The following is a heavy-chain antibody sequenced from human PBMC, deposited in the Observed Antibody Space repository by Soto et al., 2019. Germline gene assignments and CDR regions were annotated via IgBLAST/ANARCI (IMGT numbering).Heavy chain of an antibody. V-gene: IGHV4-39*01. CDR3: ARRYNYDFLTGSKECYFYYCLDV. J-gene: IGHJ6*02. Sequence: PSETLSLTCTVSGGSISSSSYYWGWIRQPPGKGLEWIGSIYYSGSTYYNPSLKSRVTISVDTSKNQFSLKLSSVTAADTAVYYCARRYNYDFLTGSKECYFYYCLDVWGQVTTVTVSS. CDR1: GGSISSSSYY. CDR2: IYYSGST. D-gene: IGHD3-9*01.